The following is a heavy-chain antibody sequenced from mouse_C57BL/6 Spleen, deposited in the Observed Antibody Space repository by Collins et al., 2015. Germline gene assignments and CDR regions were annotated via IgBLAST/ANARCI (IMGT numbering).Heavy chain of an antibody. D-gene: IGHD1-1*01. CDR2: INMYSGVP. CDR3: SRHYGSNYGWFFDV. V-gene: IGHV9-3*01. Sequence: QIQLVQSGPEVKKPGETVKISCKGSGYIFTNYGMSWVKQAPGKGLKWMGWINMYSGVPTYADDFKGRLAFSLETSASTAYLQISNLKNEDTGTYFCSRHYGSNYGWFFDVWGTGTTVTVYS. J-gene: IGHJ1*03. CDR1: GYIFTNYG.